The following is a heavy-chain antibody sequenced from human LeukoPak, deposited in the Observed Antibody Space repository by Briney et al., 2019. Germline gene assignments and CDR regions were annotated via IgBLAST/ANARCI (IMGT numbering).Heavy chain of an antibody. CDR1: GYAFTDYY. J-gene: IGHJ4*02. CDR2: INPKSGDT. CDR3: AREWDYYAF. V-gene: IGHV1-2*02. Sequence: ASVKVSCKASGYAFTDYYMHWVRQAPGQGLEWMGWINPKSGDTRYAQKFQGRVTMTRDTSITTAYMDLSSLRSDDTAVYFCAREWDYYAFWGQGTLVTVSS.